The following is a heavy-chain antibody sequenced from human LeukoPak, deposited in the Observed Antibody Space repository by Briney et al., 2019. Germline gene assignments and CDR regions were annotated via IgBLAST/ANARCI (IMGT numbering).Heavy chain of an antibody. V-gene: IGHV3-21*01. CDR3: ARDATTATGTVYMDV. D-gene: IGHD6-13*01. J-gene: IGHJ6*03. CDR2: ISSSSNYI. Sequence: GGSLRLSCAASGFTFSSYSMNWVRQAPGKGLEWVSSISSSSNYIYYADSVKGRFTISRDNAKNSLYLQMNSLRVEDTALYFCARDATTATGTVYMDVWGKGTTVTISS. CDR1: GFTFSSYS.